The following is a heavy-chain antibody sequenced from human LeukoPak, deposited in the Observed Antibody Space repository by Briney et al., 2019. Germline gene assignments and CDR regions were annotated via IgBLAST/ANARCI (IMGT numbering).Heavy chain of an antibody. V-gene: IGHV3-30*03. Sequence: GGSLRLSCAASGFTFSSYGMHWVRQAPGKGLEWVAVISYDGSNKYYADSVKGRFTISRDNSKNTLYLQMNSLRAEDTAVYYCARDGEFDYWGQGTLVTVPS. CDR3: ARDGEFDY. J-gene: IGHJ4*02. CDR2: ISYDGSNK. CDR1: GFTFSSYG.